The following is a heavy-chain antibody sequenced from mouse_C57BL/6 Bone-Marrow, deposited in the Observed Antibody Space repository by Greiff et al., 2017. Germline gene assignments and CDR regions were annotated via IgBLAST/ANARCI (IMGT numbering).Heavy chain of an antibody. CDR2: IYPGDGDT. D-gene: IGHD1-2*01. Sequence: QVHVKQSGAELVKPGASVKISCKASGYAFSSYWMNWVKQRPGKGLEWIGQIYPGDGDTNYNGKFKGKATLTADKSSSTAYMQLSSLTSEDSAVYFCARGNLYGGGSFDYWGQGTTLTVSS. V-gene: IGHV1-80*01. CDR1: GYAFSSYW. J-gene: IGHJ2*01. CDR3: ARGNLYGGGSFDY.